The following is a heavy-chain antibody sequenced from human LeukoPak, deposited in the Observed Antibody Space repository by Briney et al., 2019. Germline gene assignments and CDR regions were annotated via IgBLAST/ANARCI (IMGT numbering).Heavy chain of an antibody. J-gene: IGHJ5*02. V-gene: IGHV3-7*01. CDR2: IKQDGSEK. Sequence: PGGSLRLSCAASRFTFSSYWMSRVRQAPGKGLEWVANIKQDGSEKYYVDSVKGRFTISRDNAKNSLYLQMNSLRAEDTAVYYCARERSSWHHNWFDPWGQGTLVTVSS. CDR3: ARERSSWHHNWFDP. CDR1: RFTFSSYW. D-gene: IGHD6-13*01.